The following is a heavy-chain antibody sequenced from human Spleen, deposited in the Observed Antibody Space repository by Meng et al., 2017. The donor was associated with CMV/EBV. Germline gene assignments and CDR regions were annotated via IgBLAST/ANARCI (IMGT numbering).Heavy chain of an antibody. CDR3: ATPRAGFASGWSFDY. CDR2: LYQSGST. J-gene: IGHJ4*02. Sequence: SETLSLTCAVSGGSISSTNWWSWVRQPPGKGLEWIGSLYQSGSTFYNPSLKSRVTISVDTSKNHFSLKLSSVTAADTAVYYCATPRAGFASGWSFDYWGQGALVTVSS. CDR1: GGSISSTNW. V-gene: IGHV4-4*02. D-gene: IGHD6-19*01.